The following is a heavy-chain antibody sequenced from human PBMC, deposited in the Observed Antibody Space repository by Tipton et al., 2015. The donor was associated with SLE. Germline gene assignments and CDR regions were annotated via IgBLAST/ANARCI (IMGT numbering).Heavy chain of an antibody. CDR2: IYYSGST. V-gene: IGHV4-59*01. CDR1: GGSISSYY. Sequence: TLSLTCTVSGGSISSYYWSWIRQPPGKGLEWIGYIYYSGSTNYNPSLKSRVTISVDTSKNQFSLKLSSVTAAGTAVYYCASAHPSYWYFDLWGRGTLVTVSS. CDR3: ASAHPSYWYFDL. J-gene: IGHJ2*01.